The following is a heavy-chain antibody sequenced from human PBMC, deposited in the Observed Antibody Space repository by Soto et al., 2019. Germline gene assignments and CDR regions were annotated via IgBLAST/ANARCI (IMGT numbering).Heavy chain of an antibody. CDR3: ARDLDTSSWPPRYYFDY. Sequence: SLRLSCAASGFTFSYYTIHWVRQAPGKGLEWVAVLSFDGSNLEYADSVKGRFTISRDNSKNTLYLQMNSLRAEDTAVYYCARDLDTSSWPPRYYFDYWGQGTLVTVS. CDR2: LSFDGSNL. J-gene: IGHJ4*02. D-gene: IGHD6-13*01. V-gene: IGHV3-30*04. CDR1: GFTFSYYT.